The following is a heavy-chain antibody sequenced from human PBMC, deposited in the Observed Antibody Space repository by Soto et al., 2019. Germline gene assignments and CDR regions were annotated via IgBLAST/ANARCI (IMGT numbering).Heavy chain of an antibody. Sequence: QVQLVQSGAEVKKPGASVKVSCKPSGYIFTNSVIHWVRQAPGQRFEWMGWINAGNGHTKYSQQFQGRVTITRDTAASTGYMELSSLRSEDTAVYDCARDRVSNFDCWGQGTLVTVSS. J-gene: IGHJ4*02. CDR2: INAGNGHT. CDR1: GYIFTNSV. CDR3: ARDRVSNFDC. V-gene: IGHV1-3*01. D-gene: IGHD2-8*01.